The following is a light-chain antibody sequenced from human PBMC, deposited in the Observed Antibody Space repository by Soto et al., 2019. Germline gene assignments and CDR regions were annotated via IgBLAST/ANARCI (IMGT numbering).Light chain of an antibody. CDR2: DAS. V-gene: IGKV1-33*01. CDR3: QQYEDLPLT. J-gene: IGKJ4*01. Sequence: DLQLTQSPSSLSASVGDRVTITCQASQDINNYLNWYQQKPGKAPKLLIFDASSVETGVPSRFSGIGSGTHFTFTISSLEPEDIATYHCQQYEDLPLTFGGGTRVELK. CDR1: QDINNY.